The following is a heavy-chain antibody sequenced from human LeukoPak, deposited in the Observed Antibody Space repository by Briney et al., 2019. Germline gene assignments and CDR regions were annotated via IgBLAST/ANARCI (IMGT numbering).Heavy chain of an antibody. V-gene: IGHV3-74*01. CDR2: IKSDGSST. D-gene: IGHD3/OR15-3a*01. Sequence: GSLRLSCAASGFTFSSYSMNWVRQVPGKGLVWVSRIKSDGSSTSYADSVKGRFTITRDSAKNTLYLQMNSLRAEDTAVYYCARGTGNYYGYWGQGTLVTVSS. CDR3: ARGTGNYYGY. J-gene: IGHJ4*02. CDR1: GFTFSSYS.